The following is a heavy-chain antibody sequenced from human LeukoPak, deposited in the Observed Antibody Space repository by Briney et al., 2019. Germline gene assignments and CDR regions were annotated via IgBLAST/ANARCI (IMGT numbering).Heavy chain of an antibody. D-gene: IGHD3-3*01. J-gene: IGHJ4*02. CDR1: GGSFSGYY. Sequence: SETLSLTCAVYGGSFSGYYWSWIRQPPGKGLEWIGEINHSGSTNYNPSLKSRVTISVDTSKNQFSLKLSSVTAADTAVYYCARGKDYDFWSGYYSGYFDYWGQGTLVTVSS. V-gene: IGHV4-34*01. CDR3: ARGKDYDFWSGYYSGYFDY. CDR2: INHSGST.